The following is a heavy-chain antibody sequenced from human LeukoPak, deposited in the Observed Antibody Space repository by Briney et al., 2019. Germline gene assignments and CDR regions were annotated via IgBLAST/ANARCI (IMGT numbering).Heavy chain of an antibody. J-gene: IGHJ4*02. CDR1: GGTFSSYA. Sequence: SVKVSCKASGGTFSSYAISWVLQAPGHGLEWMGRIIPILGIANYAQKFQGRVTITADKFTSTAYMELSSLRSEDTAVYYCARGVGYYSSTRCYSRGVLDYWGQGTLVTVSS. V-gene: IGHV1-69*04. CDR3: ARGVGYYSSTRCYSRGVLDY. CDR2: IIPILGIA. D-gene: IGHD2-2*02.